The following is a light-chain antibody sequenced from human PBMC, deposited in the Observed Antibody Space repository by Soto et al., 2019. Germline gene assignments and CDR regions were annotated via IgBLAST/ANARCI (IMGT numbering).Light chain of an antibody. CDR2: AAS. V-gene: IGKV1-9*01. J-gene: IGKJ4*01. Sequence: DIQLTQSPSFLSASVGDRVTITCRASQGISSYLAWYQQKPGKAPKLLIYAASTLQSGVPTRFSGSGSGTEVTLTSTSLQPDDFATHFDEELNCYSLTLGGGTKVDIK. CDR1: QGISSY. CDR3: EELNCYSLT.